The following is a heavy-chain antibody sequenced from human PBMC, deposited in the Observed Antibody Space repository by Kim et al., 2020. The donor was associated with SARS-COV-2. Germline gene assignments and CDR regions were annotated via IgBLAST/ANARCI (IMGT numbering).Heavy chain of an antibody. CDR1: GFTFSSYG. D-gene: IGHD3-10*01. CDR3: ARDFNRGVRGVIGELFDY. CDR2: IWYDGSNK. V-gene: IGHV3-33*01. J-gene: IGHJ4*02. Sequence: GGSLRLSCAASGFTFSSYGMHWVRQAPGKGLEWVAVIWYDGSNKYYADSVKGRFTISRDNSKNTLYLQMNSLRAEDTAVYYCARDFNRGVRGVIGELFDYWGQGTLVTVSS.